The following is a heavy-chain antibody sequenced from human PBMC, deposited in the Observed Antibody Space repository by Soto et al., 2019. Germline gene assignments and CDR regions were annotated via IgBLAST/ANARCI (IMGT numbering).Heavy chain of an antibody. CDR3: ATVQLYSGWYWFDP. Sequence: GGSLRLSCAASGFTFSNAWMSWDRQAPGKGLEWVGRIKSKTDCGTPDYAAPVKGRFTISRDDSKNTLYLQMNSLKTEDTAVYYCATVQLYSGWYWFDPWGQGTLVTVSS. D-gene: IGHD6-19*01. CDR2: IKSKTDCGTP. V-gene: IGHV3-15*01. CDR1: GFTFSNAW. J-gene: IGHJ5*02.